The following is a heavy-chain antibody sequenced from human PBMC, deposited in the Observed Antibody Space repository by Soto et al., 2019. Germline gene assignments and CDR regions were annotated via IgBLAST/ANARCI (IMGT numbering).Heavy chain of an antibody. CDR3: VRGGGGGLFDP. Sequence: LRLSCAGSGFTFGDSYMSWIRQAPGKGLEWPSYISPGSRYPAYADSVKGRFTISRDNAKRSLYLQMMSLTAEDTAIYYCVRGGGGGLFDPWGQGTMVTVSS. CDR2: ISPGSRYP. V-gene: IGHV3-11*06. CDR1: GFTFGDSY. J-gene: IGHJ5*02. D-gene: IGHD2-15*01.